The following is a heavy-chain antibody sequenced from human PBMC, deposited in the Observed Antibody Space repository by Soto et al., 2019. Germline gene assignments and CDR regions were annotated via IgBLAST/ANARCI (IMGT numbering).Heavy chain of an antibody. CDR1: GYTFTSND. J-gene: IGHJ5*02. D-gene: IGHD2-8*02. Sequence: QVQLVQSGAEVRKPGASVKVSCKATGYTFTSNDIYWVRQAPGQGLEWVGWMNAKSGDTGYAQKFQDRLIMTRYTSIPPAYMELTRLTSEDTAVYYCAIGRPGGGVKRSWFAPWGQGTLVTVSS. CDR2: MNAKSGDT. CDR3: AIGRPGGGVKRSWFAP. V-gene: IGHV1-8*01.